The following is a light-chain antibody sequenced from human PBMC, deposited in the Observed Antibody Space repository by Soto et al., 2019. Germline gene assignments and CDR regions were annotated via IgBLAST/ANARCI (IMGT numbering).Light chain of an antibody. Sequence: QAVVTQPPSVSGAPGQRVTISCTGSSSNIGAGYDVHWYQQLPGTAPKLLIYGNGNRPSGVPDRFSGSKPGTSASLAITGLQAEDEADYYCQSYDSSLSGSEVFGTGTKLTVL. CDR1: SSNIGAGYD. J-gene: IGLJ1*01. CDR3: QSYDSSLSGSEV. V-gene: IGLV1-40*01. CDR2: GNG.